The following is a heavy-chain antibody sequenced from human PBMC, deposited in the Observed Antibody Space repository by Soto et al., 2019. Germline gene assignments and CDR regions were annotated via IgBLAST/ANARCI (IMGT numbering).Heavy chain of an antibody. Sequence: QVQLVESGGGVVQPGRSLRLSCAASGFTFSSYGMHWVRQAPGKGLEWVAVISYDGSNKYYADSVKGRFTISRDNSKNTLYLQMNSLRAEDTAVYYCAKGFDSSGIDYYYYGMDVWSQGTTVTVSS. D-gene: IGHD3-22*01. V-gene: IGHV3-30*18. CDR2: ISYDGSNK. CDR3: AKGFDSSGIDYYYYGMDV. CDR1: GFTFSSYG. J-gene: IGHJ6*02.